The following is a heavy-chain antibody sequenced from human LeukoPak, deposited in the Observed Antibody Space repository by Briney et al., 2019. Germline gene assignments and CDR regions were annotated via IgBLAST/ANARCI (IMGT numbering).Heavy chain of an antibody. Sequence: RASVKVSCKASGYTFTGYYMHWVRQAPGQGLEWMGWINPNSGGTNYAQKFQGRVTMTRDTSISTAYMELSRLRSDDTAVYYCARDFLRGGDQPAPSGYWGQGTLVTVSS. D-gene: IGHD1-14*01. J-gene: IGHJ4*02. CDR3: ARDFLRGGDQPAPSGY. V-gene: IGHV1-2*02. CDR2: INPNSGGT. CDR1: GYTFTGYY.